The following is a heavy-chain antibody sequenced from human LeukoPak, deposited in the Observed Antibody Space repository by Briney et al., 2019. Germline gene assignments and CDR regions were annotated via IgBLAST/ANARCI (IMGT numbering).Heavy chain of an antibody. V-gene: IGHV4-34*01. CDR1: GGSFSGYY. Sequence: SETLSLTCAVYGGSFSGYYWSWIRQPPGKGLEWIGEINHSGSTNYNPSLESRVTISVDTSKNQFSLKLSSVTAADTAVYYCAGDKGQIDYWGQGTLVTVSS. CDR2: INHSGST. CDR3: AGDKGQIDY. J-gene: IGHJ4*02.